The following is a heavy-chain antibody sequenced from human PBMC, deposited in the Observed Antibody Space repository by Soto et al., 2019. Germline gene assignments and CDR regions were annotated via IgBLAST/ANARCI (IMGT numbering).Heavy chain of an antibody. CDR3: ARREYRSSSGLYFDD. CDR1: GFPVDSYG. V-gene: IGHV3-48*03. J-gene: IGHJ4*02. Sequence: SXAASGFPVDSYGMNWVRQAPGKGLEWVSYIISSGSTIYYADSVKGRFTISRDNAKNSLYLQMNSLRAEDTAVYYCARREYRSSSGLYFDDWGQGTLVTVSS. CDR2: IISSGSTI. D-gene: IGHD6-6*01.